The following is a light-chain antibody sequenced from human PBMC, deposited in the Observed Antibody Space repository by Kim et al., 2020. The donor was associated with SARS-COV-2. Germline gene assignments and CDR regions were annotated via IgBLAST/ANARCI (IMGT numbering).Light chain of an antibody. CDR3: ASYTTRSTWV. CDR1: SSDVGAYTY. CDR2: DVT. Sequence: GQSITLSCTGTSSDVGAYTYVSWYQQHPNKAPKLMIYDVTKRPSGVSNRFSGSKSGNTASLTISGLQAEDEADYYCASYTTRSTWVFGGGTQLTVL. J-gene: IGLJ3*02. V-gene: IGLV2-14*03.